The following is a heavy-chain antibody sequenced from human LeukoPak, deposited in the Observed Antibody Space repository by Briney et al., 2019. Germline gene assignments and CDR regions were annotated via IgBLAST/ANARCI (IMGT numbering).Heavy chain of an antibody. CDR1: GYTFTGYY. Sequence: GASVKVSCKASGYTFTGYYMHWVRQAPGQGLEWMGIINPSGGSTSYAQKFQGRVTMTRDTSTSTVNMEVSSLRYEDTAVYYCARVGGGAVSYDYWGQGTLVTVSS. V-gene: IGHV1-46*01. J-gene: IGHJ4*02. CDR2: INPSGGST. D-gene: IGHD4-23*01. CDR3: ARVGGGAVSYDY.